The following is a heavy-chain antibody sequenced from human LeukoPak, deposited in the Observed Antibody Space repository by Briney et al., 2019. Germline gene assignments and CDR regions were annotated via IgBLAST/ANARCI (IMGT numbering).Heavy chain of an antibody. J-gene: IGHJ6*02. V-gene: IGHV3-23*01. D-gene: IGHD3-22*01. CDR2: ISGSGGST. Sequence: PGGSLRLSCAASGFTFSSYAMSWVRQAPGKGPEWVSAISGSGGSTYYADSVKGRFTISRDNSKNTLYLQMHSLRSEATAVYYCAKDLRYYDSSGYYSRYYYYGMDVWGQGTTVTVSS. CDR1: GFTFSSYA. CDR3: AKDLRYYDSSGYYSRYYYYGMDV.